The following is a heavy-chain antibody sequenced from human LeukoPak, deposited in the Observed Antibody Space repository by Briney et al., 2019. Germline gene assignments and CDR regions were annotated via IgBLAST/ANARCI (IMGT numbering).Heavy chain of an antibody. Sequence: ASVKVSCKASGYSFTDYYIHWVQQAPGKGLEWLGRVSPEDGDTRYGEKFQGRVTINADTSTDTAYIELSGLRSGDTAVYYCATVLDSGEGSFFHSWGQGTLVPVSS. D-gene: IGHD2/OR15-2a*01. J-gene: IGHJ5*02. CDR1: GYSFTDYY. V-gene: IGHV1-69-2*01. CDR3: ATVLDSGEGSFFHS. CDR2: VSPEDGDT.